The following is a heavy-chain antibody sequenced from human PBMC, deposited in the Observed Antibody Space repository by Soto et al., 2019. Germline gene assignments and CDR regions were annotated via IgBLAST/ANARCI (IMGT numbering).Heavy chain of an antibody. Sequence: ASVTVSCQAAGYTFTSYGISLVRQAPGQGLEWMGWISAYNGNTNYAQKLQGRVTMTTDTSTSTAYMELRSLRSDDTAVYYCARYSRRPYGMDVWGQGTTVTVSS. CDR3: ARYSRRPYGMDV. D-gene: IGHD6-13*01. CDR1: GYTFTSYG. V-gene: IGHV1-18*01. J-gene: IGHJ6*02. CDR2: ISAYNGNT.